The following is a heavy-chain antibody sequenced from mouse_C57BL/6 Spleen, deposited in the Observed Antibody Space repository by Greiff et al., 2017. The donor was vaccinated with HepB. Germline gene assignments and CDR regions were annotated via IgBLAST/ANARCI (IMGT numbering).Heavy chain of an antibody. CDR3: ARGYYDYRYAMDY. J-gene: IGHJ4*01. D-gene: IGHD2-4*01. CDR2: IHPNSGST. CDR1: GYTFTSYW. Sequence: QVQLQQPGAELVKPGASVKLSCKASGYTFTSYWMHWVKQRPGQGLEWIGMIHPNSGSTNYNEKFKSKATLTVEKSSSTAYMQLSSLTSEDSAVYYCARGYYDYRYAMDYWGQGTSVTVSS. V-gene: IGHV1-64*01.